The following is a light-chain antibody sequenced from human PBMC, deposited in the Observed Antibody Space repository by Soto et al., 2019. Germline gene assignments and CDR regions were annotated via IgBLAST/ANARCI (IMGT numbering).Light chain of an antibody. J-gene: IGKJ1*01. V-gene: IGKV3-20*01. Sequence: EIVLTQSPGTLSLSPGERATLSCRASKSVSNSYLAGYQQKPGQAPRLLIYGASSRATGIPDRFSGSGSGTDFTLTISRLEREDFAVYYCQQYGSSPPWTFGQGTKVEIK. CDR1: KSVSNSY. CDR2: GAS. CDR3: QQYGSSPPWT.